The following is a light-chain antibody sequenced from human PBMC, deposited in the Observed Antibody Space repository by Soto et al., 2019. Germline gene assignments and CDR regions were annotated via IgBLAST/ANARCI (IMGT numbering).Light chain of an antibody. CDR3: HQYNNWPPT. J-gene: IGKJ1*01. CDR1: QSVGSN. CDR2: GAS. V-gene: IGKV3-15*01. Sequence: EIVMTQSPATLSVSPGERATLSCRASQSVGSNLAWYQQKPGQAPRLLIYGASTRVTGIPARFSGSGSGTEFTLTISSLQSEDFAVYYCHQYNNWPPTFGRGTKVEIK.